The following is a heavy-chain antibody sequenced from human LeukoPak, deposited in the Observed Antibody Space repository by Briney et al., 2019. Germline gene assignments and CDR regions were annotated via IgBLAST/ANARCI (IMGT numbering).Heavy chain of an antibody. J-gene: IGHJ4*02. V-gene: IGHV4-59*01. CDR1: GGSMSSYY. CDR3: ARVGDSGSYPTPDPYFDY. Sequence: SETLSLTCTVSGGSMSSYYWTWIRQSPGKELEWIGYIYYSGTTNYNPSLESRVTISLDTSRKQFSLKLSSVTAADTAVYYCARVGDSGSYPTPDPYFDYWGQGTLVTVSS. CDR2: IYYSGTT. D-gene: IGHD1-26*01.